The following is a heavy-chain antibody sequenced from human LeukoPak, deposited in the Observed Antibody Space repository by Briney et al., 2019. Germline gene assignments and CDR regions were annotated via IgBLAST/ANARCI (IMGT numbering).Heavy chain of an antibody. Sequence: GGSLRLSCIVSGFTFRSHWMSWVRQAPGKGLEWVANIKEDESEKYYVDSVKGRFTISRDNAKNSLYLQMNTLRVEDTAVYFCAKDRLGGPYFFHYWGQGTLVTVSS. CDR1: GFTFRSHW. D-gene: IGHD3-16*01. CDR2: IKEDESEK. J-gene: IGHJ4*02. CDR3: AKDRLGGPYFFHY. V-gene: IGHV3-7*03.